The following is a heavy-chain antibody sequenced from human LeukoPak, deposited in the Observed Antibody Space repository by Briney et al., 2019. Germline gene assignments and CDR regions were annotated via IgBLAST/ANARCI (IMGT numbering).Heavy chain of an antibody. D-gene: IGHD5-18*01. V-gene: IGHV3-23*01. CDR3: AKAMGYSYGYYFDY. Sequence: GGSLRLSCAASGFTFSSYAMSWVRQAPGKGLEWVSAISGSGDSTYYADSVEGRFTISRDNSKNTLYLRMNSLRAEDTAVYYCAKAMGYSYGYYFDYWGQGTLVTVSS. CDR1: GFTFSSYA. J-gene: IGHJ4*02. CDR2: ISGSGDST.